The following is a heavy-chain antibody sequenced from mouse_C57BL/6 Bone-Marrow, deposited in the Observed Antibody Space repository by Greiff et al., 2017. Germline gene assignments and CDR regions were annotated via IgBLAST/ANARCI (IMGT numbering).Heavy chain of an antibody. Sequence: QVQLQQSGAELARPGASVKLSCKASGYTFTSYGISWVKQRTGQGLEWIGEIYPRSGNTYYNEKFKGKATLTADKSSSTAYMELRSLTSEDSVVYFCARGGYYEDWYFDVWGTGTTVTVSS. V-gene: IGHV1-81*01. CDR2: IYPRSGNT. CDR3: ARGGYYEDWYFDV. D-gene: IGHD2-4*01. J-gene: IGHJ1*03. CDR1: GYTFTSYG.